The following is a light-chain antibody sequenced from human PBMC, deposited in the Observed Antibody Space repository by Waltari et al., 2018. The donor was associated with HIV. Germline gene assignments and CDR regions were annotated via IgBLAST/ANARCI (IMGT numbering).Light chain of an antibody. Sequence: SYVLTQPPSVSVAPGQTARITCGGNNIGSKSVHWSQQKPGQAPVLVVYDDGDRPSGIPGRFSGSNSGNTATLTISRVEAGDEADYYCQVWDSSSDPVVFGGGTKLTVL. CDR3: QVWDSSSDPVV. CDR1: NIGSKS. CDR2: DDG. J-gene: IGLJ2*01. V-gene: IGLV3-21*02.